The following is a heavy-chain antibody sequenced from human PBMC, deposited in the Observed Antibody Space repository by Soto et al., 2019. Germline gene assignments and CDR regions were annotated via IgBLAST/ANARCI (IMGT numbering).Heavy chain of an antibody. J-gene: IGHJ6*02. CDR3: ARDFRTEQQLVFRGMDV. Sequence: PGGSLRLSCAASGFTFSSYSMNWVRQAPGKGLEWVSYISSSSSTIYYADSVKGRFTISRDNAKNSLYLQMNSLRAEDTAVYYCARDFRTEQQLVFRGMDVWGQGTTVTVSS. D-gene: IGHD6-13*01. CDR2: ISSSSSTI. CDR1: GFTFSSYS. V-gene: IGHV3-48*01.